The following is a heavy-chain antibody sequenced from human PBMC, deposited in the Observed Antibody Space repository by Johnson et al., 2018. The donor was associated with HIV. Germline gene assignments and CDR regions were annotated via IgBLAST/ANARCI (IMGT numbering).Heavy chain of an antibody. CDR2: IFSGGTT. CDR3: ASDNGGTKDAFDM. Sequence: VQLMESGGGLVQPGGSLRLSCAASGFTVSSNYMSWVRQAPGKGLEWVSVIFSGGTTYYADSVKGRFTISRDNSKNTLYLQMNSLRAEDTAVYYCASDNGGTKDAFDMWGQGTMVTVSS. V-gene: IGHV3-66*01. CDR1: GFTVSSNY. D-gene: IGHD3-10*01. J-gene: IGHJ3*02.